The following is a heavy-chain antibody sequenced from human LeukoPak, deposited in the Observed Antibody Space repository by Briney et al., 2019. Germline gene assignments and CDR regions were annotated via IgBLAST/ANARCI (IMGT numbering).Heavy chain of an antibody. CDR2: ISYDGSNK. D-gene: IGHD5-18*01. CDR1: GFTFSSYA. CDR3: ARDGYTAMENWFDP. V-gene: IGHV3-30*04. Sequence: QPGRSLRLSCAASGFTFSSYAMHWVRQAPGKGLEWVAVISYDGSNKYYADSVKGRFTISRDNSKNTLYLQMNSLRAEDTAVYYCARDGYTAMENWFDPWGQGTLVTVSS. J-gene: IGHJ5*02.